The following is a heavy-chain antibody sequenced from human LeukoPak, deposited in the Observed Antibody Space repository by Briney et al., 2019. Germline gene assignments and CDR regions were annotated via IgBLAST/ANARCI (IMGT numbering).Heavy chain of an antibody. V-gene: IGHV3-33*03. Sequence: PGGSLRLSCAASGFSFSSYGMHWVRQAAGKGLEWVAVIWYDGSNKYYADSVKGRFTISRDNAKSSLYLQMNSLRGEDTAVYYCARARYGSGGHFFDFWGQGALVTVSS. D-gene: IGHD3-10*01. J-gene: IGHJ4*02. CDR2: IWYDGSNK. CDR1: GFSFSSYG. CDR3: ARARYGSGGHFFDF.